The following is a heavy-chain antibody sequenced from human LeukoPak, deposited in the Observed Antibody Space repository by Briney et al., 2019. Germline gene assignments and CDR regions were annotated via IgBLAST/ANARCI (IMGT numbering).Heavy chain of an antibody. CDR2: NTHSGSA. D-gene: IGHD3-16*01. J-gene: IGHJ4*02. CDR3: ARKSAYRRPIDY. V-gene: IGHV4-34*01. Sequence: SETLSLTCAVYGGSFSGYYWSWIRQPPGKGLEWIGENTHSGSANYNPSLKSRVTISVDTSKNQFSLKLSSVTAADRAVYYCARKSAYRRPIDYWGQGTLVTVSS. CDR1: GGSFSGYY.